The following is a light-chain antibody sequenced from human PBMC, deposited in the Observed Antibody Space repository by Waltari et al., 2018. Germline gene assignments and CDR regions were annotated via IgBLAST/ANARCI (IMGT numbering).Light chain of an antibody. J-gene: IGLJ2*01. CDR1: SSDVGSYNL. CDR2: EGT. V-gene: IGLV2-23*01. CDR3: SSFAGSSTL. Sequence: QSALTQPASVSGSPGQSIPISCTGTSSDVGSYNLVSWYQQYPGKAPKLMIYEGTERPSGVSNRFSGSKSGNTASLTISGLQAEDEADYYCSSFAGSSTLFGGGTKLTVL.